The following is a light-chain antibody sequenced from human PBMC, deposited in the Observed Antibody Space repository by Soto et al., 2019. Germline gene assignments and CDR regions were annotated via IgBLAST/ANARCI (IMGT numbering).Light chain of an antibody. CDR2: DTS. J-gene: IGKJ1*01. Sequence: IQMTQSPSILSASVGDRVIITCRASQRLSSWLAWYQQKPGQAPKLLIFDTSNLASGVPSRFSGSGSGTEFTLTISSLHPDDFATYYCQQYDDYWTFGQGTKVDIK. V-gene: IGKV1-5*01. CDR3: QQYDDYWT. CDR1: QRLSSW.